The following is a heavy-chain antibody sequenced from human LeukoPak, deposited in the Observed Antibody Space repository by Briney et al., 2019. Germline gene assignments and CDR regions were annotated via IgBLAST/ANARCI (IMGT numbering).Heavy chain of an antibody. Sequence: GGSLRLSCAASGFTVSGYEMNWVRQAPGKGLEWVSFINSPGHTIYYADSVKGRFTISRDNAKNSLYLQMNSLRAEDTAVYYCARRKTGTYYYYYYMDVWGKGTTVTVSS. J-gene: IGHJ6*03. V-gene: IGHV3-48*03. D-gene: IGHD1-1*01. CDR2: INSPGHTI. CDR3: ARRKTGTYYYYYYMDV. CDR1: GFTVSGYE.